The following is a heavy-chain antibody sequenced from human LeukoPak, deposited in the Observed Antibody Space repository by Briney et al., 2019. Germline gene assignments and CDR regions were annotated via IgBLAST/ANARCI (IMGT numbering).Heavy chain of an antibody. V-gene: IGHV3-11*06. D-gene: IGHD2-15*01. J-gene: IGHJ4*02. Sequence: GGSLRLSCAASGFTFSDDYMTWIRQVPGKGLESIAYIGGSGSDTNYADSVRGRFTISRDNARSSLFLQMNSLTAEDSAVYFCVRHTRTAAFWGQGTLVTVSS. CDR1: GFTFSDDY. CDR3: VRHTRTAAF. CDR2: IGGSGSDT.